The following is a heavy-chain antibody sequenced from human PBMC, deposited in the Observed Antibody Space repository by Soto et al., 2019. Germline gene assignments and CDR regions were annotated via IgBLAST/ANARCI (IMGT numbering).Heavy chain of an antibody. J-gene: IGHJ6*02. CDR1: GFTFSSYA. V-gene: IGHV3-23*01. CDR3: ANPVADMATRWSSGMDV. D-gene: IGHD5-18*01. Sequence: EVQLLESGGGLVQPGGSLRLSCAASGFTFSSYAMSWVRQAPGKGLEWVSAISGSGGSTYYADSVKGRFTISRDNSKNTLYLQMNSLRAEDTAVYYCANPVADMATRWSSGMDVWGQGTTVTVSS. CDR2: ISGSGGST.